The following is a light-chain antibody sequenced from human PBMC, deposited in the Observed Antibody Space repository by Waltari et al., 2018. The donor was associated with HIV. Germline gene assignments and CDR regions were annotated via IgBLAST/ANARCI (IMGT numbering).Light chain of an antibody. Sequence: DLSQPASVSVSPGQTATDTCSGDKLGNRFVCWYRQKSGQSPELIIYQDSRRPSGISDRFSGATSGSKATLTIRETQSIDEGDYYCQAWDSNNYVFGSGTRVTVL. CDR3: QAWDSNNYV. CDR1: KLGNRF. V-gene: IGLV3-1*01. J-gene: IGLJ1*01. CDR2: QDS.